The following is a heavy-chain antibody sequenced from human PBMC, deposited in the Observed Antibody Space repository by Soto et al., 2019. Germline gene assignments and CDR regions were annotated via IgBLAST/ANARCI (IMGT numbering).Heavy chain of an antibody. D-gene: IGHD1-26*01. Sequence: SQTLSLTCAITGDSVSSNSAGWSWVRQCPSRGLECLGRTYYRSKWYYEYAVSVRGRITINPDTSKNQYSLQLNSVTPEDTAVYFCARGEQYSGRIFDYWGQGTLVNVSS. CDR3: ARGEQYSGRIFDY. V-gene: IGHV6-1*01. CDR1: GDSVSSNSAG. CDR2: TYYRSKWYY. J-gene: IGHJ4*01.